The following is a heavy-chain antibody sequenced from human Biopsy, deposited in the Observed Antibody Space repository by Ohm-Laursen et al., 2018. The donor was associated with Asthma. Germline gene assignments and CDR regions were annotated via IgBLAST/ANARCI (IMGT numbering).Heavy chain of an antibody. V-gene: IGHV1-69*01. D-gene: IGHD2-2*01. CDR2: INSVFGTT. CDR1: GGTFNTYV. J-gene: IGHJ4*02. Sequence: SSVKVSCKSLGGTFNTYVIGWVRQAPGQGREWVGGINSVFGTTTYPQKFQDRVTITADDSTSTVYMELSSLRSEDTAVYYCARKAGSCISRTCYSLDFWGQGTLVTVSS. CDR3: ARKAGSCISRTCYSLDF.